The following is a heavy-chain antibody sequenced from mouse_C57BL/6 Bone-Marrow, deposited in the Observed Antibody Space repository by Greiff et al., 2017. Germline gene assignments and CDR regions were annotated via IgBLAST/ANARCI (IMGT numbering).Heavy chain of an antibody. V-gene: IGHV7-3*01. D-gene: IGHD2-4*01. CDR1: GFTFTDYY. CDR2: IRNKANGYTT. CDR3: ESLNYDYDGYYAMDY. Sequence: EVNVVESGGGLVQPGGSLSLSCAASGFTFTDYYMSWVRQPPGKALEWLGFIRNKANGYTTEYSASVKGRFTISSDNSQSILYLQMNALRAEDSATYYCESLNYDYDGYYAMDYWGQGTSVTVSS. J-gene: IGHJ4*01.